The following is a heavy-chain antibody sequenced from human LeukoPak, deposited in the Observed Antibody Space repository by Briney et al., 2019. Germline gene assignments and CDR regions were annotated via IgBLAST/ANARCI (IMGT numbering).Heavy chain of an antibody. V-gene: IGHV3-23*01. Sequence: AGGSLRLSCAASGFTFSNYDMSWVRQAPGKGLEWVSSISDSGRSTYYAASVKGRFTTSRDTSKNTLYLQMTNLRAADTAVYYCAKHLSRAVAADWFDPWDQGPLVTVSS. J-gene: IGHJ5*02. D-gene: IGHD6-19*01. CDR1: GFTFSNYD. CDR3: AKHLSRAVAADWFDP. CDR2: ISDSGRST.